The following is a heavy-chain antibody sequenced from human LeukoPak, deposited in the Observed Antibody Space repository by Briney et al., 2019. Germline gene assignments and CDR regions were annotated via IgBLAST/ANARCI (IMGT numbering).Heavy chain of an antibody. Sequence: SEILSLTCAVSGGSISSSNWWSWVRQPPGKGLEWIGEIYHSGSTNYNPSLKSRVTISVDKSKNQFSLKLSSVTAADTAVYYCAREAYSSGWYEGYWGQGTLVTVSS. V-gene: IGHV4-4*02. CDR2: IYHSGST. D-gene: IGHD6-19*01. CDR1: GGSISSSNW. CDR3: AREAYSSGWYEGY. J-gene: IGHJ4*02.